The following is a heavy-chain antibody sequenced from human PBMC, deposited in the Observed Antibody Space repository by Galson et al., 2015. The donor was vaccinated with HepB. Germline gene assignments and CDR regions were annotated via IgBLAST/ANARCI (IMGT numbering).Heavy chain of an antibody. Sequence: SLRLSCAASGFTFSSYGMSWVRQAPGKGLEWVSAISDSGGNAYYADSVKGRFTISRDNSKNTLFLQMNSLTVEDTAVYYCAKDRSGLLWLGELASWGCCVGAFDIWGQGTMVIVSS. CDR2: ISDSGGNA. CDR1: GFTFSSYG. V-gene: IGHV3-23*01. J-gene: IGHJ3*02. CDR3: AKDRSGLLWLGELASWGCCVGAFDI. D-gene: IGHD3-10*01.